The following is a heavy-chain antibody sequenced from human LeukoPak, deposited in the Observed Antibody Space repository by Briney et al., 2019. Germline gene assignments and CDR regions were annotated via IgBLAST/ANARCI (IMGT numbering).Heavy chain of an antibody. CDR2: IYYSGNT. CDR1: GGSISSGIYY. D-gene: IGHD6-13*01. V-gene: IGHV4-39*01. Sequence: SETLSLACTVSGGSISSGIYYWGWIRQPPGKGLEWIGSIYYSGNTYYNPSLKSRVTISVDTSKNQLSLKLNSVTAADTAVYYCARHVRQQLPPKAFDYWGQGTLVTVSS. CDR3: ARHVRQQLPPKAFDY. J-gene: IGHJ4*02.